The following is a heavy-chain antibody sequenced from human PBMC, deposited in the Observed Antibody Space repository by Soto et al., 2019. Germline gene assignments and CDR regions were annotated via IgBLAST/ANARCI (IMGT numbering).Heavy chain of an antibody. J-gene: IGHJ4*02. Sequence: QVQLVESGGGVVQPGRSLRLSCAASGFTFSSYGMHWVRQAPGKGLEWVAIISDDGSNKYYADSVKGRFTISRDNSKNTLKGQMNSLRGEGTAVYYCARARKQYFASVSYSTYYFDYWGQRTLVTVSS. CDR1: GFTFSSYG. CDR3: ARARKQYFASVSYSTYYFDY. V-gene: IGHV3-30*03. D-gene: IGHD3-10*01. CDR2: ISDDGSNK.